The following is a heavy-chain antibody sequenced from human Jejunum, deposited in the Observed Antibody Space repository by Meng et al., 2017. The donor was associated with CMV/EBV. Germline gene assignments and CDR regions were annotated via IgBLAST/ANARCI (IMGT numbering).Heavy chain of an antibody. CDR2: VSWNRDSI. CDR3: AKDRTSGHNYGPFDY. J-gene: IGHJ4*02. D-gene: IGHD5-18*01. Sequence: GFPFGDYAMHWVRQAPGKGLEWVSGVSWNRDSITYADSVKGRFTTSRDNAKNSLYLEMSSLRAEDTALYYCAKDRTSGHNYGPFDYWGQGTLVTVSS. V-gene: IGHV3-9*01. CDR1: GFPFGDYA.